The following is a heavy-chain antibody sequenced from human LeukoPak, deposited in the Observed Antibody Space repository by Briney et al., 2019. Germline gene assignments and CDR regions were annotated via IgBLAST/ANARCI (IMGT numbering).Heavy chain of an antibody. CDR2: IWYDGSNK. CDR3: ARKVGFFSTLDYGMDV. Sequence: PGRSLRLSCAASGFTFSSYGMHWVRQAPGKGLEWVAVIWYDGSNKYYADSVKGRFTISRENAKNSLYLYLQMNSLRDEDTAVYYCARKVGFFSTLDYGMDVWGQGTTVTVSS. J-gene: IGHJ6*02. CDR1: GFTFSSYG. D-gene: IGHD3/OR15-3a*01. V-gene: IGHV3-33*01.